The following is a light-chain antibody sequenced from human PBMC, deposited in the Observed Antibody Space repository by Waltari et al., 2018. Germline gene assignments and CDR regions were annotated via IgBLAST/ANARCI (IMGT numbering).Light chain of an antibody. CDR3: QESYSSPRGA. Sequence: DIQMTQSPSSLSASVGDRVTITCQASHDISNYLNWYQQKPGKAPKLLIYDASNLQSGVSSRFTGSGSETDFTLTISGLQPDDFATYYCQESYSSPRGAFGQGTKLEIK. V-gene: IGKV1-39*01. CDR1: HDISNY. J-gene: IGKJ2*01. CDR2: DAS.